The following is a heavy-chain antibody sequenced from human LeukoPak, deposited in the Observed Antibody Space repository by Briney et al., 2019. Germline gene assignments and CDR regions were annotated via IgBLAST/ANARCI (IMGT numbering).Heavy chain of an antibody. D-gene: IGHD4-17*01. V-gene: IGHV3-23*01. J-gene: IGHJ4*02. CDR2: ISGSGGTT. CDR1: GFTFSSYA. Sequence: GGSLRLSCAASGFTFSSYAMNWVRQAPGKGLEWVSAISGSGGTTYYADSVKGRFTISRDNSMNTLYLQINSLRAEDTAVYYCARADPDDYGDYALDYWGQGTLVTVSS. CDR3: ARADPDDYGDYALDY.